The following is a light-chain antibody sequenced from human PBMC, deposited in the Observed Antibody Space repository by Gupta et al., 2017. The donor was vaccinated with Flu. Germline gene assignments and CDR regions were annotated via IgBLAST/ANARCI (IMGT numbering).Light chain of an antibody. CDR2: KDI. CDR3: QSADSSGSYV. J-gene: IGLJ1*01. CDR1: ALPKQY. Sequence: SYELTQPPSVSVSPGQTARNPCSGDALPKQYAHWYQQKPGLAPVVVIYKDIERPSGIPERFSDSSSGTTLTLTISGVEADDEADYYCQSADSSGSYVFGTGTKVTVL. V-gene: IGLV3-25*02.